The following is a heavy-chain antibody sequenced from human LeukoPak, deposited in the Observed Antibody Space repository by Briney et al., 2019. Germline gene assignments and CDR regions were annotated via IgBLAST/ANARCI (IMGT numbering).Heavy chain of an antibody. CDR2: IGPSDSYT. CDR1: GYSFTSYW. CDR3: ASTYSSGSHFDY. J-gene: IGHJ4*02. Sequence: GESLKISCKGSGYSFTSYWISWVRQMPGKGLEWMGRIGPSDSYTNYSPSFQGHVTISADKSISTAYLQWSSLKASDTAMYYCASTYSSGSHFDYWGQGTLVTVSS. V-gene: IGHV5-10-1*01. D-gene: IGHD6-19*01.